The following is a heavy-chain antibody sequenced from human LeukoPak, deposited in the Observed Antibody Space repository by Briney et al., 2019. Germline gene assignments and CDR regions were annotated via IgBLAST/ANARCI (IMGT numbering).Heavy chain of an antibody. D-gene: IGHD3-10*01. V-gene: IGHV3-48*04. J-gene: IGHJ6*03. CDR1: GFTFSSYS. CDR2: ISSSSSTI. Sequence: GGSLRLSCAASGFTFSSYSMNWVRQAPGKGLEWVSYISSSSSTIYYADSVKGRFTISRDNAKNSLYLQMNSLRAEDTAVYYCARDFPPGDYYGSGSYYWKGFGGYYYYMDVWGKGTTVTVSS. CDR3: ARDFPPGDYYGSGSYYWKGFGGYYYYMDV.